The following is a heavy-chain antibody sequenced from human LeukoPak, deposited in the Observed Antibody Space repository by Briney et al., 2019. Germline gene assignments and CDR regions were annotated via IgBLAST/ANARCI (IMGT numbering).Heavy chain of an antibody. CDR3: ARYNNDHFDY. CDR1: GFTFGGYG. CDR2: IAYDGSRA. D-gene: IGHD1-14*01. J-gene: IGHJ4*02. V-gene: IGHV3-33*01. Sequence: GGSLRLSCAGSGFTFGGYGMHWFRRTPGKGLEWVAVIAYDGSRAFYADSVKGRFTISRDNSKSTMSVQMDDLRAEDTAVYYCARYNNDHFDYWGQGTLVTVSS.